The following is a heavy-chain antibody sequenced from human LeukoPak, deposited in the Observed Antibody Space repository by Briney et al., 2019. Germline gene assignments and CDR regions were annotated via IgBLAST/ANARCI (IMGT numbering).Heavy chain of an antibody. J-gene: IGHJ4*02. D-gene: IGHD2-15*01. CDR1: GGTFSSYA. Sequence: ASVTVSCTASGGTFSSYAISWVRQAPGQGLEWMGGIIPIFGTANYAQKFQGRVTITADESTSTAYMELSSLRSEDTAVYYCARDFQRYCSGGSCYQPNYWGQGTLVTVSS. V-gene: IGHV1-69*13. CDR2: IIPIFGTA. CDR3: ARDFQRYCSGGSCYQPNY.